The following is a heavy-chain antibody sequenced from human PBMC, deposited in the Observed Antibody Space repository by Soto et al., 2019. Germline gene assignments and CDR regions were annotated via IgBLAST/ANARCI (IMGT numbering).Heavy chain of an antibody. J-gene: IGHJ5*01. CDR3: VRLIGNSWLDF. CDR2: TYYRSRWYN. D-gene: IGHD1-26*01. Sequence: SQTLSLTCDISGDSVSSSSVTWNWIRQSPSRGLEWLGRTYYRSRWYNDYAESVKSRIIINPDTSKNRFSLHLNSVTPDDTAVYYCVRLIGNSWLDFWGQGTLVTVSS. V-gene: IGHV6-1*01. CDR1: GDSVSSSSVT.